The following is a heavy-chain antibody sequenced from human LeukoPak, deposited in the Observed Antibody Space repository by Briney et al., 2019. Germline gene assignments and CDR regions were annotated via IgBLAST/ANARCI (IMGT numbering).Heavy chain of an antibody. CDR2: IYYSGST. D-gene: IGHD2-2*01. Sequence: PSETLSLTCTVSGGSVSSYYWSWIRQPPGKGRLWVGYIYYSGSTNYNPSLKSRVTTSVDTSKNQLSLKLSSVTAADTAVYYCARVIGYCSSTSCFGYFDYWGQGTLVTVSS. V-gene: IGHV4-59*08. J-gene: IGHJ4*02. CDR3: ARVIGYCSSTSCFGYFDY. CDR1: GGSVSSYY.